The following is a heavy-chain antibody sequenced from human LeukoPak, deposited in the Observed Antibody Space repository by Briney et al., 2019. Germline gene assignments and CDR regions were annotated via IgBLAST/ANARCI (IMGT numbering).Heavy chain of an antibody. CDR3: ASLAAGSWVFFDY. CDR2: ISSSSSYT. V-gene: IGHV3-11*06. J-gene: IGHJ4*02. D-gene: IGHD6-13*01. Sequence: GGSLRLSCAASGFTFSDYYMSWIRQAPGKGLEWVSYISSSSSYTNYAGSVKGRFTISRDNAKNSLCLQMNSLRAEDTAVYYCASLAAGSWVFFDYWGQGTLVTVSS. CDR1: GFTFSDYY.